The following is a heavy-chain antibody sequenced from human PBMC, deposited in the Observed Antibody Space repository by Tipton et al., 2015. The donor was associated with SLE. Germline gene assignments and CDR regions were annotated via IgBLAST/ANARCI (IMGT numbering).Heavy chain of an antibody. CDR3: ARWAGPTVNLDY. CDR2: IYYSGST. J-gene: IGHJ4*02. Sequence: TLSLTCTVSGGSISSYYWSWIRQPPGKGLEWIGYIYYSGSTNYNPSLKSRVTISVDTSKNQFSLKLSSVTAADTAVYYCARWAGPTVNLDYWGPGTLVTVSS. V-gene: IGHV4-59*01. CDR1: GGSISSYY. D-gene: IGHD4-11*01.